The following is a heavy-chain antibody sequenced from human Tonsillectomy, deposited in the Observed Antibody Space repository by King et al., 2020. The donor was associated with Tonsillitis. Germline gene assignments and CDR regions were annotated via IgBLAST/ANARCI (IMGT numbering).Heavy chain of an antibody. D-gene: IGHD3-3*01. CDR2: ISYDGSNK. CDR3: AKVSYGFLEWLSSPIDY. CDR1: GFTFSSYG. Sequence: LVQSGGGVVQPGRSLRLSCAASGFTFSSYGMHWVRQAPGKGLEWVAVISYDGSNKYNADSVKGRFTISRDNSKNTLYLQMNSLRAEDTAVYYCAKVSYGFLEWLSSPIDYWGQGTLVTVSS. J-gene: IGHJ4*02. V-gene: IGHV3-30*18.